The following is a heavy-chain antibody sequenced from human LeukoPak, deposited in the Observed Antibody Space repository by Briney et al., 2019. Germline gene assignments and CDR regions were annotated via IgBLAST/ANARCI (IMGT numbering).Heavy chain of an antibody. Sequence: SETLSLTCTVSGGSISSYYWSWIRQPPGKGLEWIGYIYYRGSTNYNPSLKSRVTISVDTSKNQFSLKLSSVTAADTAVYYCARGRRYGDFDYWGQGTLVTVSS. J-gene: IGHJ4*02. CDR3: ARGRRYGDFDY. CDR2: IYYRGST. CDR1: GGSISSYY. V-gene: IGHV4-59*01. D-gene: IGHD4-17*01.